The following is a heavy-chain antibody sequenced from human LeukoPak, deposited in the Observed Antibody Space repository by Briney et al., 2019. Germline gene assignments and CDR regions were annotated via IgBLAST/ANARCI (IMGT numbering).Heavy chain of an antibody. D-gene: IGHD5-18*01. J-gene: IGHJ4*02. V-gene: IGHV4-34*01. CDR3: ARRSGYSYGAYYFDY. CDR1: GGSFSGYY. CDR2: INHSRST. Sequence: SETLSLTCAVYGGSFSGYYWSWIRQPPGKGLEWIGEINHSRSTNYNPSLKSRVTISVDTSKNQFSLKLSSVTAADTAVYYCARRSGYSYGAYYFDYWGQGTLVTVSS.